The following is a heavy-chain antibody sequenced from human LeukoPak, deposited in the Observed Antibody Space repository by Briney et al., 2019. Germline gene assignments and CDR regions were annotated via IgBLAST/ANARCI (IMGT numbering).Heavy chain of an antibody. CDR2: ISSSSSSI. CDR3: AKTPLGELLIWFDP. V-gene: IGHV3-21*01. J-gene: IGHJ5*02. CDR1: GFTFSSYS. Sequence: GGSLRLSCAASGFTFSSYSMNWVRQAPGKGLEWASSISSSSSSIYYADSVKGRFTISRDKAKNSMYLQMNSLRAEDTAVYYCAKTPLGELLIWFDPWGQRTLVTVSS. D-gene: IGHD3-10*01.